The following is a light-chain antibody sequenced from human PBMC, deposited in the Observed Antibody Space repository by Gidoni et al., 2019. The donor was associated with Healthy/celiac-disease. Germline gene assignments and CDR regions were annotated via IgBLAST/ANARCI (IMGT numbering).Light chain of an antibody. Sequence: QAVVTQEPSLTVSPGGTVPLTCGSSTGAVTSGHYPHWFQQKPGQAPRTLIYDTSNKHSWTPARFSGSLLGGQAALTPSGAQPGDEAVYYCLLSHTGARGPVVFGGGTKLTVL. CDR3: LLSHTGARGPVV. CDR2: DTS. CDR1: TGAVTSGHY. V-gene: IGLV7-46*01. J-gene: IGLJ2*01.